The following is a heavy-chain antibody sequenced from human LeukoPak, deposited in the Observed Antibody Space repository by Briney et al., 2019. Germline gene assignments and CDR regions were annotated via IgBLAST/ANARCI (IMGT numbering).Heavy chain of an antibody. CDR2: MNPNSGNT. V-gene: IGHV1-8*01. J-gene: IGHJ6*02. CDR1: GYTFTSYD. Sequence: ASVKVSCKASGYTFTSYDINWVRQATGQGLEWMGWMNPNSGNTGSAQKFQGRVTMTRNTSISTAYMELSSLRSEDTAMYYCARGAPYYYGMDVRGQGTTGTVSS. CDR3: ARGAPYYYGMDV.